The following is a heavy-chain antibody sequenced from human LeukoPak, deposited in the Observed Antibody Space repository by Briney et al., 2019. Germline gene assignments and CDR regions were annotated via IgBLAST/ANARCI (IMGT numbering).Heavy chain of an antibody. Sequence: SQTPSLTCGISGDSVFRDDVAWNWLRQSPSRGLEWLGRTYYTSRWNNDYAGSVKSRATINLDTAKNQLSLQLDSVTPEDSAVYFCARGIFSALDFWGQGALVTVSS. CDR1: GDSVFRDDVA. CDR3: ARGIFSALDF. J-gene: IGHJ4*02. D-gene: IGHD3-3*02. V-gene: IGHV6-1*01. CDR2: TYYTSRWNN.